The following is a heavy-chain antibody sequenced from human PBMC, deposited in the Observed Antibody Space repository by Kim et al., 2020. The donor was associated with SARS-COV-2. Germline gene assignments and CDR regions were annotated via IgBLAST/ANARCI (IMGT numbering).Heavy chain of an antibody. CDR3: AGDRAASNS. V-gene: IGHV3-30*02. CDR2: INFNGSKK. J-gene: IGHJ4*02. CDR1: GFTFSSYG. Sequence: GGSLRLSCAASGFTFSSYGIHWVRQAPGKGLEWLAYINFNGSKKYYADSVEGRFTISRDNSKNTLSLHMNSLSPEDTAVYYCAGDRAASNSWGQGTLAIVAS. D-gene: IGHD6-25*01.